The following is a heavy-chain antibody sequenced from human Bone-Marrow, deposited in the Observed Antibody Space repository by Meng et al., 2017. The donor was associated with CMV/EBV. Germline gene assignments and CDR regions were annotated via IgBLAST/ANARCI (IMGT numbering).Heavy chain of an antibody. J-gene: IGHJ4*02. CDR1: GFTFSSYA. D-gene: IGHD1-26*01. CDR2: ISYDGSNK. CDR3: ARDRRRWELLFDY. Sequence: LSLTCAASGFTFSSYAMHWVRQAPGKGLEWVAVISYDGSNKYYADSVKGRFTISRDNSKNTLYLQMNSLRAEDTAVYYCARDRRRWELLFDYWGQGTLVTVSS. V-gene: IGHV3-30*04.